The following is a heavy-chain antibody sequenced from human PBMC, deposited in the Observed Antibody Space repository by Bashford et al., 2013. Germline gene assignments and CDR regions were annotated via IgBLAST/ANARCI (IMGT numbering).Heavy chain of an antibody. CDR1: GFTFSDHS. D-gene: IGHD2-8*01. CDR3: AGQYFPNGRGNSGLIY. J-gene: IGHJ4*02. CDR2: VSDDGIDT. Sequence: GGPVRLSCAASGFTFSDHSMHWVRQAPGKGLEWVAVVSDDGIDTYYANFVKGRFTISRDNSKNTLYLQMSVLRAEDSAVYYCAGQYFPNGRGNSGLIYWGQGTLVTVSS. V-gene: IGHV3-30*14.